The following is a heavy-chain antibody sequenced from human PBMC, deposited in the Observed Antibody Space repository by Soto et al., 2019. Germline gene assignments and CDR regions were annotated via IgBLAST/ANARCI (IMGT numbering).Heavy chain of an antibody. J-gene: IGHJ6*02. D-gene: IGHD2-2*01. CDR2: IYYSGST. CDR3: ARLKQLYCSSTSCYRTMFYGMDV. CDR1: GSSISSSSYY. V-gene: IGHV4-39*01. Sequence: SETLSLTCTVSGSSISSSSYYWGWIRQPPGKGLEWIGSIYYSGSTYYNPSLKSRVTISVDTSKNQFSLKLSSVTAADTAVYYCARLKQLYCSSTSCYRTMFYGMDVWGQGTTVTVSS.